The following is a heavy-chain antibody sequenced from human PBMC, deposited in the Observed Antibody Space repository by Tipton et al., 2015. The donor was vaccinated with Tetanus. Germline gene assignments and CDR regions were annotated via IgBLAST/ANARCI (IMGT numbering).Heavy chain of an antibody. CDR3: ARDRGDDFWSGYSSAYDY. J-gene: IGHJ4*02. D-gene: IGHD3-3*01. Sequence: SLRLSCAASGFTVSSNYMSWVRQAPGKGLEWVSVIYSGGSTYYADSVKGRFTISRDNSKNTLYLQMNSLRAEDTAVYYCARDRGDDFWSGYSSAYDYWGQGTLVTVSS. V-gene: IGHV3-53*01. CDR1: GFTVSSNY. CDR2: IYSGGST.